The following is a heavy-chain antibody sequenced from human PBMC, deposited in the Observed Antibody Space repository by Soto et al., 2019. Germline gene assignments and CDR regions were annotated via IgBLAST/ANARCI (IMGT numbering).Heavy chain of an antibody. CDR3: ARDGDRQKKNYGMDV. CDR1: GFTFSTYG. Sequence: EVQLVESGGGLVQPGGSLRLSCAASGFTFSTYGMHWVRQATGKGLEWVSAIGTAGDTYYPGSVKGRFTISRENGKNSLYLQMNSLRAEDTAVYYCARDGDRQKKNYGMDVWGQGTAVTVSS. D-gene: IGHD3-10*01. J-gene: IGHJ6*02. CDR2: IGTAGDT. V-gene: IGHV3-13*01.